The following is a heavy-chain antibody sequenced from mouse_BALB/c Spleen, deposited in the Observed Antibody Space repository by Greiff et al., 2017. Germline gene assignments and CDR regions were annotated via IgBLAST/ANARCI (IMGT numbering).Heavy chain of an antibody. CDR2: IYPGDGDT. CDR1: GYTFPSYW. J-gene: IGHJ2*01. V-gene: IGHV1-87*01. D-gene: IGHD2-3*01. CDR3: ARDDGTFFDY. Sequence: VQLVESGAELARPGASVKLSCKASGYTFPSYWMQWVKQRPGQGLEWIGAIYPGDGDTRYTQKFKGKATLTADKSSSTAYMQLSSLASEDSAVYYCARDDGTFFDYWGQGTTHTDST.